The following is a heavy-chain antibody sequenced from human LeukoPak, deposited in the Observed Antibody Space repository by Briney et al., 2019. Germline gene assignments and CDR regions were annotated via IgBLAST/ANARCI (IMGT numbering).Heavy chain of an antibody. CDR1: GFTFSSYG. J-gene: IGHJ4*02. V-gene: IGHV3-33*01. Sequence: PGGSLRLSCAASGFTFSSYGMHWVRQAPGKGLEWVAVIWYDGSNKYYADSVKGRFTISRDNSKNTLYLQMNSLRAEDTAVYYCAREPNSDYYDSSGPFDYWGQGTLVTVSS. CDR2: IWYDGSNK. D-gene: IGHD3-22*01. CDR3: AREPNSDYYDSSGPFDY.